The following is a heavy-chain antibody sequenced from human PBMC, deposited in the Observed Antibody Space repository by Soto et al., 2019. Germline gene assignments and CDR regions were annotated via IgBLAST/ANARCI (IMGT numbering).Heavy chain of an antibody. J-gene: IGHJ5*02. CDR3: ARGIAVAGTVSWFDP. CDR2: ISAYNGNT. CDR1: GYTFTSYG. Sequence: GASVKVSCKASGYTFTSYGISWVRQAPGQGLEWMGWISAYNGNTNYAQKLQGRVTMTTDTSTSTAYMELRSLRSDDTAVYYCARGIAVAGTVSWFDPWGQGTLVTVSS. D-gene: IGHD6-19*01. V-gene: IGHV1-18*04.